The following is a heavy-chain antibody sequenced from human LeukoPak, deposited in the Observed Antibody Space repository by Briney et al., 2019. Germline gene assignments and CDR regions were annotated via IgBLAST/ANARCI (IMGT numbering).Heavy chain of an antibody. J-gene: IGHJ5*02. D-gene: IGHD3-3*01. Sequence: GESLRLSCAASGFTFSSYWMHWVRQAPGKGLVWVSRINSDGSSTSYADSVKGRFTISRDNAKNTLYLQMNSLRAEDSAVYYCARAPADYDFWSGYYLEARVWFDPWGQGTLVTVSS. CDR1: GFTFSSYW. V-gene: IGHV3-74*01. CDR2: INSDGSST. CDR3: ARAPADYDFWSGYYLEARVWFDP.